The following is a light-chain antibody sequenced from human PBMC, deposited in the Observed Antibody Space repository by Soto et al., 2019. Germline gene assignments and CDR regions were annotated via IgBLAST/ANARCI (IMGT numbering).Light chain of an antibody. CDR2: GAS. J-gene: IGKJ4*01. Sequence: EIVMTQSPATLSVSPGERATLSCRASQSVSSNLAWYQQKPGQAPRLLIYGASTRATGIPARFSGSGSGTEFTLTLSSMQSEDFAVYYCQQYNNSPPPLTFGRGTKVEI. CDR3: QQYNNSPPPLT. V-gene: IGKV3-15*01. CDR1: QSVSSN.